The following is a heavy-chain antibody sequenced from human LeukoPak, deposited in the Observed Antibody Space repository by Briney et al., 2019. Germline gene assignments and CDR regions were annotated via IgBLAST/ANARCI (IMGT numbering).Heavy chain of an antibody. Sequence: SETLSLTCTVSGVSISSSNSYWGWIRQPPGKGLEWIGSIYYSGNTYYNASLKSQVSISIDTSKNQSSLRLTSVTAADTAVYYCARQTGSGLFILPGGQGTLVTVSS. CDR1: GVSISSSNSY. D-gene: IGHD3/OR15-3a*01. CDR3: ARQTGSGLFILP. V-gene: IGHV4-39*01. CDR2: IYYSGNT. J-gene: IGHJ4*02.